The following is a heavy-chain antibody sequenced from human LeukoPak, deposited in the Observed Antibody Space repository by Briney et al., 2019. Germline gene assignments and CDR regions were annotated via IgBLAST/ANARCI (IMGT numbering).Heavy chain of an antibody. J-gene: IGHJ4*02. Sequence: GGSLRLPCAASGFTFSSYGMSWVRQAPGKVLEWVSAISGSGGSTYYADSVKGRFTISRDNSKNTLYLQMNSLRAEDTAVYYCAKDGFYCSSTNCYLDYWGQGTLVTVSS. CDR1: GFTFSSYG. CDR3: AKDGFYCSSTNCYLDY. CDR2: ISGSGGST. D-gene: IGHD2-2*01. V-gene: IGHV3-23*01.